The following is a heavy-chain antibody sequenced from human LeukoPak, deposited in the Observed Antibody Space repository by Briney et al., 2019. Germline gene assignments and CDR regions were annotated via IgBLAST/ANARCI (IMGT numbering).Heavy chain of an antibody. CDR3: ATSESQTRFDF. J-gene: IGHJ4*02. V-gene: IGHV5-51*01. CDR1: GYSFGNFW. D-gene: IGHD1/OR15-1a*01. CDR2: IFPGDSDT. Sequence: GESLKISCKSSGYSFGNFWIGWVRQMPGKGLEWMGIIFPGDSDTTYSPSFEGQVTISADKSINTAYLQWSSLKASDTAMYYCATSESQTRFDFWGRGTLVTVSS.